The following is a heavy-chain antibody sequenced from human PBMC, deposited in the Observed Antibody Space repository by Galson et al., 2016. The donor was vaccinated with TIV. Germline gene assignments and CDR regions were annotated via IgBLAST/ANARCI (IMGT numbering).Heavy chain of an antibody. J-gene: IGHJ3*02. D-gene: IGHD2-21*01. CDR1: EYSFTTYW. V-gene: IGHV5-10-1*01. CDR3: ARPVRGYCGGAGCDAFDI. Sequence: QSGAEVKKPGESLRISCQGLEYSFTTYWITWVRQMPGKGLEWMGRIDPIDSDTNYSPSFEGHVIISADKSISTAYLQWSSLKASDTAMYYCARPVRGYCGGAGCDAFDIWGQGTMVTVSS. CDR2: IDPIDSDT.